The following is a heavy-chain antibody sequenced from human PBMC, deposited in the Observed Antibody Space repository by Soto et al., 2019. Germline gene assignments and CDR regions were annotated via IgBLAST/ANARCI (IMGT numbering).Heavy chain of an antibody. D-gene: IGHD1-7*01. Sequence: GGSLRLSCAASGFTFSSYSMNWVRQAPGKGLEWVSYISSSSSTIYYADSVKGRFTISRDNAKNSLYLQMNSLRDEDTAVYYCARDTVAGTTLSLLDDYWGQGTLVTVSS. V-gene: IGHV3-48*02. CDR3: ARDTVAGTTLSLLDDY. CDR2: ISSSSSTI. CDR1: GFTFSSYS. J-gene: IGHJ4*02.